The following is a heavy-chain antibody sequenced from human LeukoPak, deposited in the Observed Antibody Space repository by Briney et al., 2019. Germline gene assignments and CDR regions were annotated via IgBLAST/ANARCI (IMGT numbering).Heavy chain of an antibody. CDR3: ARDYYDSSGYSRFDP. CDR2: INPNSGGT. CDR1: GYTFTDYY. D-gene: IGHD3-22*01. J-gene: IGHJ5*02. Sequence: GASVTVSCKASGYTFTDYYMHGVRQAPGQGREGMGWINPNSGGTDYAQKFQGRVTITRDTSISTAYMEVSRLRSDDTAVYYCARDYYDSSGYSRFDPWGQGTLVTVSS. V-gene: IGHV1-2*02.